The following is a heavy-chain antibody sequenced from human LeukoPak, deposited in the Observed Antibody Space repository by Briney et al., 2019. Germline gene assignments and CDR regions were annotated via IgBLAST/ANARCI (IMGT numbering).Heavy chain of an antibody. J-gene: IGHJ4*02. CDR2: IYTSGST. CDR1: GGSISSYY. CDR3: ARHPSVAGTKGGFDH. V-gene: IGHV4-4*07. D-gene: IGHD6-19*01. Sequence: SETLSLTCTVSGGSISSYYWSWIRQPAGKGLEWIGRIYTSGSTNYNPSLKSRVTISVDTSKNQFSLKLSSVTAADTAVYYCARHPSVAGTKGGFDHWGQGTLVTVSS.